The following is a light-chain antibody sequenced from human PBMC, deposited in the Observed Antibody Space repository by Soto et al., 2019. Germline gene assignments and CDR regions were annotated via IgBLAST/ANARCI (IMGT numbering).Light chain of an antibody. CDR3: SSYTRSSSLGVV. CDR1: SSDVGGYNY. V-gene: IGLV2-14*03. Sequence: QSVLTQPASVSGSPGQSITISCTGTSSDVGGYNYVSWYQHHPDKAPKLMIYDVSNRPSGVSNRFSGSKSGNTASLTISGLQAEDEADYYCSSYTRSSSLGVVFGGGTKVTVL. CDR2: DVS. J-gene: IGLJ2*01.